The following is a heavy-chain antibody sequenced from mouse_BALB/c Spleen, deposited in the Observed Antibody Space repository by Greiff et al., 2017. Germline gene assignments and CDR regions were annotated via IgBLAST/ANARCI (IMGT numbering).Heavy chain of an antibody. CDR2: IWGGGST. V-gene: IGHV2-6-5*01. J-gene: IGHJ4*01. CDR3: AKGDDGSYYAMDY. D-gene: IGHD2-3*01. CDR1: GFSLTDYG. Sequence: VQLQQSGPGLVAPSQSLSITCTVSGFSLTDYGVSWIRQPPGKGLEWLGVIWGGGSTYYNSALKSRLSISKDNSKSQVFLKMNSLQTDDTAMYYCAKGDDGSYYAMDYWGQGTSVTVSS.